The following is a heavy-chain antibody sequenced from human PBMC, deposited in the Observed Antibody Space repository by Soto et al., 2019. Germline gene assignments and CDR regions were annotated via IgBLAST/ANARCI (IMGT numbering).Heavy chain of an antibody. CDR2: IVVGSGNT. J-gene: IGHJ5*02. Sequence: ASVKVSCKASGFTFSSSAVQWVRQARGQRLEWIGKIVVGSGNTNYAQKFQERVTITRDMSTSTACMELSSLRSEDTAFYYCAAFDPGPMGFDPWGQGTLVTVSS. CDR3: AAFDPGPMGFDP. V-gene: IGHV1-58*01. D-gene: IGHD3-9*01. CDR1: GFTFSSSA.